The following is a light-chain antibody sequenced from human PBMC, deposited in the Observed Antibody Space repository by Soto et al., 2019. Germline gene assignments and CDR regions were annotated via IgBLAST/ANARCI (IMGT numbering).Light chain of an antibody. CDR2: KAS. CDR1: ESISNW. CDR3: QQYDTYWT. V-gene: IGKV1-5*03. J-gene: IGKJ1*01. Sequence: DIQMPQSPSTLSASVGDRVIITFRASESISNWLAWYQQKPGKAPNLLIYKASSLKSGVPLRFSGSGSGTEFTLTINSLQPDDFATYYCQQYDTYWTFGQGTKVDIK.